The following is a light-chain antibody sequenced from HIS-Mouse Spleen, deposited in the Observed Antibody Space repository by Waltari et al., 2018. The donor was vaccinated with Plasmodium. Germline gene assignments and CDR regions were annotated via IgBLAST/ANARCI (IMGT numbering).Light chain of an antibody. Sequence: AIQLTQSPSSLSASVGDRVTITCRASQGISSALAWYQQKPGKAPKLLIYDASSLESGVPSRFSGSGSGTDFTLTISSLQSEDFAVYYCQQYNNWPTFGGGTKVEIK. V-gene: IGKV1D-13*01. CDR2: DAS. CDR1: QGISSA. J-gene: IGKJ4*01. CDR3: QQYNNWPT.